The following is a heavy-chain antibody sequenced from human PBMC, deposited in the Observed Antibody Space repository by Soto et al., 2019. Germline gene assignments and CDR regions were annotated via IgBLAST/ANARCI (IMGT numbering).Heavy chain of an antibody. J-gene: IGHJ4*02. CDR2: IDPSDSQT. CDR3: ARQIYDSDTGPNFQYYFDS. Sequence: SQEISCKGSGYSVAGYWITWERQKPGKGLEWMGRIDPSDSQTYYSPSFRGHVTISATKSITTVFLQWSSLRASDTAMYYCARQIYDSDTGPNFQYYFDSWGQGTPVTVSS. CDR1: GYSVAGYW. D-gene: IGHD3-22*01. V-gene: IGHV5-10-1*01.